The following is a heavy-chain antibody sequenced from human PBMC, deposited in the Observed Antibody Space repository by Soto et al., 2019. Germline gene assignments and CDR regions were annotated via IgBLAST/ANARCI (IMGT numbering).Heavy chain of an antibody. CDR2: ATGSGGQI. V-gene: IGHV3-23*01. J-gene: IGHJ5*02. CDR1: GFTISTYA. Sequence: PGGSPRLSCAASGFTISTYAMTWVRQAPGKGLECVAGATGSGGQIHYADSVKGRFTISKDNSKNTLYLQMSSLRDEDTALYYCAKDAVYKDGLWLMDSWGQGTLVTVSS. CDR3: AKDAVYKDGLWLMDS. D-gene: IGHD3-16*01.